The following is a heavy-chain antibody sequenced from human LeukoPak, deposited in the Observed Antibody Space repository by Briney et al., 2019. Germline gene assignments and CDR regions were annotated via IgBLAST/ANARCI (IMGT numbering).Heavy chain of an antibody. CDR2: IYYSGST. CDR3: ARGALRRYSSGWYF. CDR1: GGSMSPYH. V-gene: IGHV4-59*12. D-gene: IGHD6-19*01. J-gene: IGHJ4*02. Sequence: PSETLSLTCTVSGGSMSPYHWGWIRQPPGKGLEWTGYIYYSGSTNYNPSLKSRVTISVDTSKNQFSLKLSSVTAADTAVYYCARGALRRYSSGWYFWGQGTLVTVSS.